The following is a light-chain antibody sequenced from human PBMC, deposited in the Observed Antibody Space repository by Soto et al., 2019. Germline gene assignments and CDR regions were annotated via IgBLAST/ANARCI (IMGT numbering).Light chain of an antibody. J-gene: IGLJ3*02. CDR1: SSDVGSYNL. CDR2: EVS. V-gene: IGLV2-14*02. Sequence: QSALTQPASVSGSPGQSITISCTGTSSDVGSYNLVSWYQQHPGKAPKLMLYEVSNRPSGVSNRFSASKSGNTASLTISGLQAEDEADYSCGSYTSTSTWVFGGGTQLTVL. CDR3: GSYTSTSTWV.